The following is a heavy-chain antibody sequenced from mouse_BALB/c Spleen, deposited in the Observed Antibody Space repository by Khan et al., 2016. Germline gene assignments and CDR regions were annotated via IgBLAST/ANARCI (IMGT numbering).Heavy chain of an antibody. CDR1: GYTFTDYS. V-gene: IGHV9-2-1*01. Sequence: QIQLVQSGPELKKPGETVKISCKASGYTFTDYSMHWVKQAPGKGLKWMGWINTETGEPTYADDFKGRFAFSLETSASTAYLQINNLKNEDTATYFCAVTARGTDLGYWGQGTLVTVSA. CDR2: INTETGEP. J-gene: IGHJ3*01. CDR3: AVTARGTDLGY. D-gene: IGHD3-2*01.